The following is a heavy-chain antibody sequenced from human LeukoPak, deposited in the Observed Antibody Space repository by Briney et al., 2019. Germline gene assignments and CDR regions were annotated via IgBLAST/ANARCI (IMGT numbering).Heavy chain of an antibody. V-gene: IGHV4-39*01. CDR1: GGSISSGSYY. CDR3: ARRTGVDAFDI. J-gene: IGHJ3*02. Sequence: SETLSLTCTVSGGSISSGSYYWGWIRQPPGKGLEWIGSIYYSGSTYYNPSLKSRVTISVDTSKNQFSLKLSSVTAADTAVYYCARRTGVDAFDIWGQGTMVTVSS. CDR2: IYYSGST.